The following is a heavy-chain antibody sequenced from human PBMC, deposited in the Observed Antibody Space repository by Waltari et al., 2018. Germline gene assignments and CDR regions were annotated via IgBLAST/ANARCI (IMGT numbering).Heavy chain of an antibody. Sequence: DVQLVESGGGICQPGGSLRLSCVASGFRFSDYWMHWVRQDPEKGLVWVAHVNHDGTHTTYADSVKGRFTVSRDNAKNTVYLQMNSLRADDTAVYFCARDTPGDGIDYWGQGTLVTVSS. J-gene: IGHJ4*02. CDR1: GFRFSDYW. D-gene: IGHD7-27*01. CDR2: VNHDGTHT. CDR3: ARDTPGDGIDY. V-gene: IGHV3-74*01.